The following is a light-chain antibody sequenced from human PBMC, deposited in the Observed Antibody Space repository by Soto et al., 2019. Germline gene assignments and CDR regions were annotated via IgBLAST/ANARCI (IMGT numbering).Light chain of an antibody. Sequence: QSALTQPVSVSGSPGQSITISCTGTSSDVGDYKYVSWYQQHPDKAPKLIIFVNSNRPSGVSTRFSGSKSGNTASLTISGLQAEDEADYYCSSYTSSDTPYVFGTGTKLTVL. J-gene: IGLJ1*01. CDR2: VNS. CDR3: SSYTSSDTPYV. V-gene: IGLV2-14*01. CDR1: SSDVGDYKY.